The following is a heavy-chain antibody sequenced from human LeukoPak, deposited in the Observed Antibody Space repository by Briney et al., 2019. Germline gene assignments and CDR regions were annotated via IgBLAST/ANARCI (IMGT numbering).Heavy chain of an antibody. V-gene: IGHV3-23*01. Sequence: GGSLRLSCAASGFTFNSYAMSWVRQAPGKGLEWVSGISGSGSNTYYADSVKGRFTISRDNSKNTLYLQMNSLRAEDTAVYYCAKSTLFAVVVGFDYWGQGTLVTVSS. CDR3: AKSTLFAVVVGFDY. J-gene: IGHJ4*02. D-gene: IGHD3-22*01. CDR1: GFTFNSYA. CDR2: ISGSGSNT.